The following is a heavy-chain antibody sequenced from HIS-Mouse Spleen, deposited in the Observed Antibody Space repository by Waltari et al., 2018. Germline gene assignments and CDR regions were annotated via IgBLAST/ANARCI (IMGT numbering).Heavy chain of an antibody. J-gene: IGHJ4*02. V-gene: IGHV2-70*15. D-gene: IGHD6-19*01. CDR1: GFSLSTSGLC. CDR3: ARIAEGYSSGWYAFDY. Sequence: QVTLRESGPALVKPTQTLTLTCTFSGFSLSTSGLCVSVIRHPPGKALEWLARIDWDDDKYYSTSLKTRLTISKDTPKNQVVLTMTNMDPVDTATYYCARIAEGYSSGWYAFDYWGQGTLVTVSS. CDR2: IDWDDDK.